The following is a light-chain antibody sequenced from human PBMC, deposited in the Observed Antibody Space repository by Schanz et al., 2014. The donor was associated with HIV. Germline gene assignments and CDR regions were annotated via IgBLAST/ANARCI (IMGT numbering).Light chain of an antibody. J-gene: IGKJ3*01. V-gene: IGKV3-11*01. CDR2: DAS. Sequence: EIVLTQSPGTLSLSPGERGTLSCRASQSVKSNFIGWYQQKPGQAPRLLIYDASNRATGIPARFSGSGSGTDFTLTISSLEPEDFAVYYCQQRSTLPPVFTFGPGTKVDAK. CDR3: QQRSTLPPVFT. CDR1: QSVKSN.